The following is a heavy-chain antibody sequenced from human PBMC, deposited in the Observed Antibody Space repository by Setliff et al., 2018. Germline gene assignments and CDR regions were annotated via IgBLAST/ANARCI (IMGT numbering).Heavy chain of an antibody. CDR3: TRPALDLEFDL. J-gene: IGHJ4*02. D-gene: IGHD1-1*01. CDR1: GFIFSDFA. CDR2: VSGSRTT. V-gene: IGHV3-23*01. Sequence: VGSLRLSCATSGFIFSDFAMSWVRQAPGKGLQWVATVSGSRTTYYADSVKGRFSISRDNSKNTVDLEMRSLTADDTALYYCTRPALDLEFDLWGQGTRVTVSS.